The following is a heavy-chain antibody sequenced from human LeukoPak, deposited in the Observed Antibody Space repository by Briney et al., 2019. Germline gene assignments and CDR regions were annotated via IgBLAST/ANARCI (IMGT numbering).Heavy chain of an antibody. Sequence: GASVKVSCKASGGTFSSYAISWVRQAPGQGLEWMGGIIPIFGTANYAQKFQGRVTITADESTSTAYMELSSLRSEDTAVYYCARDKITDLHDYSNMRLDYYYGMDVWGQGTTVTVSS. CDR3: ARDKITDLHDYSNMRLDYYYGMDV. CDR1: GGTFSSYA. CDR2: IIPIFGTA. D-gene: IGHD4-11*01. V-gene: IGHV1-69*13. J-gene: IGHJ6*02.